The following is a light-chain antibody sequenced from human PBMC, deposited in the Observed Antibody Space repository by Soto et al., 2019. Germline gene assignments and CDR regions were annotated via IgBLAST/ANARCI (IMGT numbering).Light chain of an antibody. J-gene: IGKJ2*01. V-gene: IGKV1-5*03. CDR3: QQDDSYPYT. CDR1: QTISNW. Sequence: DIQMTQSPSTLSASIGDRVTITCRASQTISNWLAWFQQKPGKPPNPLIYKASSLESGVPSRFSGSGSETEFTLTISSLQPDDFATYYCQQDDSYPYTFGQGTKLEIK. CDR2: KAS.